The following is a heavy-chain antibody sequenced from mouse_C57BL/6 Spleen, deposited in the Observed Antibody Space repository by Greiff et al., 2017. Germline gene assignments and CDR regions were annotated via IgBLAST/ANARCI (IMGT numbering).Heavy chain of an antibody. Sequence: VKLQQPGAELVRPGSSVKLSCKASGYTFTSYWMHWVKQRPIQGLEWIGNIDPSDSETHYNQKFKDKATLTVDKSSSTAYMQLSSLTSEDSAVYYCARGGYDENWYFDVWGTGTTVTVSS. CDR3: ARGGYDENWYFDV. D-gene: IGHD2-2*01. J-gene: IGHJ1*03. V-gene: IGHV1-52*01. CDR2: IDPSDSET. CDR1: GYTFTSYW.